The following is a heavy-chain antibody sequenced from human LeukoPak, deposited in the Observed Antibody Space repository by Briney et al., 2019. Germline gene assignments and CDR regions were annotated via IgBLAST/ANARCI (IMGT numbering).Heavy chain of an antibody. CDR3: ATTRQLISYFDY. CDR1: GYTFTSYA. D-gene: IGHD2-2*01. V-gene: IGHV1-3*01. Sequence: GASVKVSRKASGYTFTSYAMHWVRRAPGQRREWMGWINAGNGNTKYSQKFQGRVTITRDTSASTAYMELSSLRSEDTAVYYCATTRQLISYFDYWGQGTLVTVSS. CDR2: INAGNGNT. J-gene: IGHJ4*02.